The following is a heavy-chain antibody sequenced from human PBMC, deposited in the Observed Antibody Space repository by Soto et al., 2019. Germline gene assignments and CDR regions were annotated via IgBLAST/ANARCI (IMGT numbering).Heavy chain of an antibody. CDR2: IIPIFGTA. V-gene: IGHV1-69*01. Sequence: QVQLVQSGAEVKKPGSSVKVSCKASGGTFSSYAISWVRQAPGQGLEWMGGIIPIFGTANYPQKFQGRVTITADESTSTAYMELSSLSSEDTAVYYCARDRRGYDSSGHVARFAYWGQGTLVTVSS. D-gene: IGHD3-22*01. J-gene: IGHJ4*02. CDR1: GGTFSSYA. CDR3: ARDRRGYDSSGHVARFAY.